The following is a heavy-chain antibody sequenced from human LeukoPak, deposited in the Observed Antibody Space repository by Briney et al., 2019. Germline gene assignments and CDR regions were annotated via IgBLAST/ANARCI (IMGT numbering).Heavy chain of an antibody. V-gene: IGHV1-18*01. J-gene: IGHJ5*02. Sequence: ASVKVSCKASGYTFTSYGIRWVRQAPGQGLEWMGWISAYNGNTNYAQKLQGRVTMTTDTSTSTAYMELRSLRSDDTAVYYCARISLRYFDWLPIHTWNDWVDPWGQGTLVTVSS. CDR1: GYTFTSYG. CDR3: ARISLRYFDWLPIHTWNDWVDP. D-gene: IGHD3-9*01. CDR2: ISAYNGNT.